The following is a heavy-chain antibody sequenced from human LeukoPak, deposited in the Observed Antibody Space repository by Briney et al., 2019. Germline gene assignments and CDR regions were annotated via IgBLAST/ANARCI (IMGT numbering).Heavy chain of an antibody. CDR3: ARDRDGSGSYYNVATGWFDP. CDR1: GFIFSSYS. D-gene: IGHD3-10*01. J-gene: IGHJ5*02. V-gene: IGHV3-21*01. Sequence: PGGSLRLSCAASGFIFSSYSMNWVRQAPGKGLEWVSSISSSSSYIYYADSVKGRFTISRDNAKNSLYLQMNSLRAEDTAVYYCARDRDGSGSYYNVATGWFDPWGQGTLVTVSS. CDR2: ISSSSSYI.